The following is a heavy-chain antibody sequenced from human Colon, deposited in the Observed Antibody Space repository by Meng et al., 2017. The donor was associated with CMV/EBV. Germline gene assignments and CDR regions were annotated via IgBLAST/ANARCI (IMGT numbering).Heavy chain of an antibody. CDR3: ARRNSSSWYRTNYHAMDV. Sequence: GGSLRLSCVGAQFSFNDYEMNWVRQAPGRGLEWISCISGSGSLIYYADSVRGRSTISRDNAKKSLYLQMNSLRAEDTAVYYCARRNSSSWYRTNYHAMDVWGQGTTVTVSS. CDR1: QFSFNDYE. D-gene: IGHD6-13*01. J-gene: IGHJ6*02. V-gene: IGHV3-48*03. CDR2: ISGSGSLI.